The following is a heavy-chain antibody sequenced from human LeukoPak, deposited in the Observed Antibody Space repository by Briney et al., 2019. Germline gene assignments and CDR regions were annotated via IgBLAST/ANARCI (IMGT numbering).Heavy chain of an antibody. CDR2: MNPNSGNT. V-gene: IGHV1-8*02. J-gene: IGHJ5*02. Sequence: ASVKVSCKASGGTFSSYAISWVRQATGQGLEWMGWMNPNSGNTGYAQKFQGRVTMTRNTSISTAYMELSSLRSEDTAVYYCARRGRMYNWNDEGDWFDPWGQGTLVTVSS. D-gene: IGHD1-1*01. CDR3: ARRGRMYNWNDEGDWFDP. CDR1: GGTFSSYA.